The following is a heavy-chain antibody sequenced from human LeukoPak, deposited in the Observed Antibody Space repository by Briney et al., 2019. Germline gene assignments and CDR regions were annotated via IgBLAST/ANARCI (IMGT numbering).Heavy chain of an antibody. V-gene: IGHV3-21*01. J-gene: IGHJ4*02. CDR1: GFTFSSYS. CDR3: ARELGQYSSSPSFDY. D-gene: IGHD6-13*01. Sequence: PGGSLRLSCAASGFTFSSYSMNWVRQAPGKGLEWVSSISSSSSYIYYADSVKGRFTISRDNAKNSLYLQMNSLRAEDTAVYYCARELGQYSSSPSFDYWGQGTLVTVSS. CDR2: ISSSSSYI.